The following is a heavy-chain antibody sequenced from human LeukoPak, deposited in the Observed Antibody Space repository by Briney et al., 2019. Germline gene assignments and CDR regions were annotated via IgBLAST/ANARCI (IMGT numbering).Heavy chain of an antibody. CDR3: AKGNYDFWSGYPGLSYFDY. CDR1: GFTFSSYA. CDR2: ISGSGVAT. Sequence: PGGSLRLSCAASGFTFSSYAMSWVCQAPGKGLEWVSAISGSGVATYYADSVKGRFTISRDNSKNTLYLQMNSLRAGDTAVYYCAKGNYDFWSGYPGLSYFDYWGQGTLVTVSS. J-gene: IGHJ4*02. V-gene: IGHV3-23*01. D-gene: IGHD3-3*01.